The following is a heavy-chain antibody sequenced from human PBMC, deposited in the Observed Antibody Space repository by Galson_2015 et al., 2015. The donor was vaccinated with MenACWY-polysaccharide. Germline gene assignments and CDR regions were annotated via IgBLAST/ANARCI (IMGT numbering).Heavy chain of an antibody. Sequence: SVKVSCKASGYIFTNYAMHWVRQAPGQSFEWMGWISAGNGRTEYSQKFQGRVTISRDTSASTAYMEVSSLRSEDTAVYYCARDSENLDYWGQGTLVTVSS. CDR1: GYIFTNYA. D-gene: IGHD6-19*01. V-gene: IGHV1-3*01. J-gene: IGHJ4*02. CDR3: ARDSENLDY. CDR2: ISAGNGRT.